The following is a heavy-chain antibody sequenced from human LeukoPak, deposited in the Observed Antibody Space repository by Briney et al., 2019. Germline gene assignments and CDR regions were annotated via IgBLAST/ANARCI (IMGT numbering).Heavy chain of an antibody. Sequence: GGSLRLSCAASRFTFSNYWMGWVRQAPGEGLEWVANMNPDGSAKYYVDSVKGRFTISRDNARNSVYLQMNSLRVEDTAVYYCVRDAMVRGAILVFRGFDPWGQGTLVTVSS. V-gene: IGHV3-7*01. CDR1: RFTFSNYW. CDR3: VRDAMVRGAILVFRGFDP. CDR2: MNPDGSAK. D-gene: IGHD3-10*01. J-gene: IGHJ5*02.